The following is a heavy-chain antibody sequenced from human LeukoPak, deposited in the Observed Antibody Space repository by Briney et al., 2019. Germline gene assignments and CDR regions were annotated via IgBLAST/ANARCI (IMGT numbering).Heavy chain of an antibody. D-gene: IGHD6-19*01. V-gene: IGHV4-59*08. CDR3: ARSSGWFFYFDY. J-gene: IGHJ4*02. CDR1: GGLISSYH. CDR2: IYYSWST. Sequence: PSEPLSLTCTVSGGLISSYHWSWIRQPTGKGLEWIGYIYYSWSTSYNRSLKRPVTISQDTSKNQFSLKLNSVTAADTAVYYCARSSGWFFYFDYWGQGTLVPVSS.